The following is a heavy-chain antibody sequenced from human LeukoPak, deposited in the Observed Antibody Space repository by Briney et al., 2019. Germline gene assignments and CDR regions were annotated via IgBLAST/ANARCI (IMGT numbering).Heavy chain of an antibody. Sequence: NAGESLKISCKGSGYTFTNYWIGWVRQMPGKGLEWMGIIYPSDSDTRYSPAFQGQVTISADKSISTAYLEWSSLKASDTAMYFCARHNSLVSFRGYYYYYYMDVWGRGTSVTVSS. D-gene: IGHD2/OR15-2a*01. CDR2: IYPSDSDT. CDR1: GYTFTNYW. J-gene: IGHJ6*03. V-gene: IGHV5-51*01. CDR3: ARHNSLVSFRGYYYYYYMDV.